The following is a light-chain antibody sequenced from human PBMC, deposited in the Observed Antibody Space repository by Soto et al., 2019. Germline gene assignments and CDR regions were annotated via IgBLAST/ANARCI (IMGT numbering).Light chain of an antibody. V-gene: IGKV3-15*01. Sequence: EIVLTQSPGTLSLSPGERATLSCGTSQSVSSSNLAWCQQKPGQAPGLLIYGASTRATGVPARFSGSGSGTEFTLSISSLQSEDFAVYYCQQYKNWPSITFGQGTRLEIK. CDR3: QQYKNWPSIT. J-gene: IGKJ5*01. CDR1: QSVSSSN. CDR2: GAS.